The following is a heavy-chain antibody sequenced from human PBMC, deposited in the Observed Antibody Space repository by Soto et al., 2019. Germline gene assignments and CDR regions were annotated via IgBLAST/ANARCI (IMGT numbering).Heavy chain of an antibody. D-gene: IGHD3-3*01. CDR3: ARASDSITIFGVARPWFDP. CDR1: GGSFSGYY. J-gene: IGHJ5*02. V-gene: IGHV4-34*01. CDR2: INHSGST. Sequence: SESLSLTCAVYGGSFSGYYWSWIRQPPGKGLEWIGEINHSGSTNYNPSLKSRVTISVDTSKNQFSLKLSSVTAADTAVYYCARASDSITIFGVARPWFDPWGQGTLVTVSS.